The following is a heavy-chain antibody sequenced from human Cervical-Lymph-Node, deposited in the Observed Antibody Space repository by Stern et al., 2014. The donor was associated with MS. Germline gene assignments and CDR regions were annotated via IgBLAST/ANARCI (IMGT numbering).Heavy chain of an antibody. V-gene: IGHV2-5*02. J-gene: IGHJ6*02. Sequence: MQSGPTLVKPTQTLTLTCTFSGFSLSSVGVGVGWVRQPPGKALEWLGLLYWDDDKRYRPSLKNRLNITKDTSKNQVFLSITHLDPVDTGTYYCAHSLGAFGMDVWGQGTTVTVSS. CDR2: LYWDDDK. CDR1: GFSLSSVGVG. CDR3: AHSLGAFGMDV.